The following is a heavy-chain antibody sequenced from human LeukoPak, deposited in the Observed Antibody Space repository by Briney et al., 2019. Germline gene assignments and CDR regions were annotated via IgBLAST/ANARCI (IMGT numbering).Heavy chain of an antibody. CDR3: ARAWAAGSGSFYPFDY. CDR1: GYTFSSYW. D-gene: IGHD3-10*01. Sequence: GESLKISCKGSGYTFSSYWIGWVRQMPGKGLEWMGIIYPGDSDTRYSLSFQGQVTISADKSISTAYLQWNSLQASDIAMFYCARAWAAGSGSFYPFDYWGQGTLVTVSS. J-gene: IGHJ4*02. V-gene: IGHV5-51*01. CDR2: IYPGDSDT.